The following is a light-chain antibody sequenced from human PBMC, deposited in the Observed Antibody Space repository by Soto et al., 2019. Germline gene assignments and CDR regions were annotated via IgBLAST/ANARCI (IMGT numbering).Light chain of an antibody. Sequence: DVVMTQSPLSLPVTPGEPASISCRSSQSLLHSDGYNYLDWFLQRPGQSPQVLIYLGSNRAPGVPDRSSGSGSGTDFTLKISRVEAEDAGLYYCMQALQTPLTFGGGTQVEIK. CDR3: MQALQTPLT. J-gene: IGKJ4*01. V-gene: IGKV2-28*01. CDR1: QSLLHSDGYNY. CDR2: LGS.